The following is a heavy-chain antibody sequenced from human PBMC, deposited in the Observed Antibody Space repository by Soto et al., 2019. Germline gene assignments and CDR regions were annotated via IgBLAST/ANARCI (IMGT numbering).Heavy chain of an antibody. CDR3: ARSPTVTSNWFDP. V-gene: IGHV1-3*01. Sequence: ASVKVSCKASRYTFTSYAMQWVLQAPGQRLEWMGWINAGNGDTKYSQKFQGRVTITRDTFASTAYMELNSLRSEDTAVYYCARSPTVTSNWFDPWGQGTLVTVSS. CDR1: RYTFTSYA. D-gene: IGHD4-17*01. J-gene: IGHJ5*02. CDR2: INAGNGDT.